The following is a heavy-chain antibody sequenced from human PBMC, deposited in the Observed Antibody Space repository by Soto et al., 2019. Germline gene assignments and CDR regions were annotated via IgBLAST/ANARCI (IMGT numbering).Heavy chain of an antibody. CDR1: GGTFSTST. V-gene: IGHV1-69*02. CDR3: ASPFPDNTYYYGSVPPLGYYGMDV. D-gene: IGHD3-10*01. CDR2: TIPSRNMT. Sequence: GASVKVSCKASGGTFSTSTFTWVRQAPGQGLEWMGRTIPSRNMTDYAQDFQGRLTITGDTSTSTVYMELSSLRSEDTAVYYCASPFPDNTYYYGSVPPLGYYGMDVWGQGTTVTVSS. J-gene: IGHJ6*02.